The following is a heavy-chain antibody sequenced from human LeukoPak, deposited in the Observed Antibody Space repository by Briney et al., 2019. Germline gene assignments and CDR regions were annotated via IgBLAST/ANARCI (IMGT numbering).Heavy chain of an antibody. V-gene: IGHV3-20*04. CDR2: INWSGGST. CDR3: ARAPITSPFYFDY. D-gene: IGHD2-2*01. J-gene: IGHJ4*02. CDR1: GFAFDEHG. Sequence: GGSLRLSCTASGFAFDEHGMSWVRQVPGKGLEWVSGINWSGGSTGYADPLRGRFTISRDNAKNSLYLQMDSLRAEDTALYYRARAPITSPFYFDYWGQGTLVTVSS.